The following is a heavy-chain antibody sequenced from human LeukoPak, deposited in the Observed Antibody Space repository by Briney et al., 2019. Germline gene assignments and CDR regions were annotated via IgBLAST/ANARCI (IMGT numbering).Heavy chain of an antibody. D-gene: IGHD4-17*01. V-gene: IGHV3-64*01. CDR1: GFTFSSYS. J-gene: IGHJ3*02. CDR3: ARESNGDYGNTFDI. Sequence: GRSLRLSCAASGFTFSSYSMHWVRQAPGKGLKYVSAISANGGSTYYANSVKGRFTISRDNSKNTLYLQMGSLRAEDMAVYYCARESNGDYGNTFDIWGQGTVVTVSS. CDR2: ISANGGST.